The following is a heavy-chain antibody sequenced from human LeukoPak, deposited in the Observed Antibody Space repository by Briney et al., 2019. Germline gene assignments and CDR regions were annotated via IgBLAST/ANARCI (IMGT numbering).Heavy chain of an antibody. D-gene: IGHD3-22*01. V-gene: IGHV1-18*01. CDR1: GYTFTSYG. J-gene: IGHJ4*02. CDR2: ISAYNGNT. Sequence: ASVKVSCKASGYTFTSYGISWVRQAPGQGLEWMGWISAYNGNTNYAQKLQGRVTMTTDTSTSTAYMELRSLRSDDTAVYYCARDYYDSSGYYREGDYFDYWGQGTLVTVSS. CDR3: ARDYYDSSGYYREGDYFDY.